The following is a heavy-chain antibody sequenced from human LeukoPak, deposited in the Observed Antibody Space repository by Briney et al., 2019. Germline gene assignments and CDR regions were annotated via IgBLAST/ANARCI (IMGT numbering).Heavy chain of an antibody. CDR3: AKAIAVRGATKLFDY. CDR2: ISGTGDYT. V-gene: IGHV3-23*01. J-gene: IGHJ4*02. D-gene: IGHD3-10*01. CDR1: GFTFSSYA. Sequence: GGSLRLSCAASGFTFSSYAMSWVRQAPGKGLEWVSAISGTGDYTYYAGSVKGRFTISKDNSKNTLYLQMNSLRAEDTAVYYCAKAIAVRGATKLFDYWGQGTLVTVSS.